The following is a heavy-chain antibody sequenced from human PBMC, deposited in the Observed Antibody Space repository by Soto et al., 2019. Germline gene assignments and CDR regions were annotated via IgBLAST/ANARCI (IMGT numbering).Heavy chain of an antibody. D-gene: IGHD3-22*01. CDR3: VRVNEGVYYDSRGYFDS. J-gene: IGHJ4*02. V-gene: IGHV1-18*03. CDR2: VSSYNGNT. CDR1: GYKFSSYG. Sequence: QVQLVQSGAEVKRPGASVKVSCKASGYKFSSYGLSWVRQAPGQGLEWMGWVSSYNGNTNYAQKFEGRVTMTTDASTSTAYMELRSLRSDDMAEYYCVRVNEGVYYDSRGYFDSWGQGTLVTVSS.